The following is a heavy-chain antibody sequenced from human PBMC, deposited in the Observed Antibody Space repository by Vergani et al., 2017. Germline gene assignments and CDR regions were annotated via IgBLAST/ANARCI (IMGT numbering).Heavy chain of an antibody. V-gene: IGHV4-61*02. Sequence: QVQLQESGPGLVKPSQTLSLTCTVSGASINNDFYYWHWIRQPAGKGLEWIGRIYVSGITDYNSSLQSRVSMSVDTSKNQFSLTLTSVTAADTAVYYCAXEGRSGITPFVADWGQGTLVTVSS. CDR3: AXEGRSGITPFVAD. D-gene: IGHD1-14*01. CDR2: IYVSGIT. CDR1: GASINNDFYY. J-gene: IGHJ4*02.